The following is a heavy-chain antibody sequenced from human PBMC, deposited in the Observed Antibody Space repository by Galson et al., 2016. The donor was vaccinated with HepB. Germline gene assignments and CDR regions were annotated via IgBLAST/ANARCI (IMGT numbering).Heavy chain of an antibody. CDR1: GGTFSSYD. CDR2: SIRSLGIA. CDR3: ARDLSKAPENCYY. J-gene: IGHJ4*02. D-gene: IGHD1-1*01. V-gene: IGHV1-69*10. Sequence: SVKVSCKVSGGTFSSYDVSWVRQAPGQGLEWMGVSIRSLGIANYALEFQHRVTMTTDTSMSTAYMELRSLTSDDTAVYFCARDLSKAPENCYYWGQGTLVTVSS.